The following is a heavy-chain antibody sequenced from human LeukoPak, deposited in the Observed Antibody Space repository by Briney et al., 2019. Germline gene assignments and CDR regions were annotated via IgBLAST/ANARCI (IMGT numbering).Heavy chain of an antibody. CDR1: GGSISSSSYY. V-gene: IGHV4-39*01. Sequence: SETLSLTCTVSGGSISSSSYYWGWIRQPPGKGLEWIGSIYYSGSTYYNPSLRSRVTIAVDTSKNQFSLKLSSVTAADTAVYYCARHLGGSYYVLLYYFDYWGQGTLVTVSS. D-gene: IGHD1-26*01. CDR2: IYYSGST. J-gene: IGHJ4*02. CDR3: ARHLGGSYYVLLYYFDY.